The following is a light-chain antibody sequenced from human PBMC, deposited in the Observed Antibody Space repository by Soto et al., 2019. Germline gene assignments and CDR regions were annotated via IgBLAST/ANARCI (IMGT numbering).Light chain of an antibody. J-gene: IGKJ1*01. CDR2: GAS. Sequence: EIVLTQSPGTLSLSPGEGATLSCRASQSVSSSYLAWYQQKPGQAPRLLFYGASSRATGIPDRFSGSGSGTDFTLTISRLEPEDFAVYYCHQYGSSPPTFGQGTKVEIK. CDR3: HQYGSSPPT. V-gene: IGKV3-20*01. CDR1: QSVSSSY.